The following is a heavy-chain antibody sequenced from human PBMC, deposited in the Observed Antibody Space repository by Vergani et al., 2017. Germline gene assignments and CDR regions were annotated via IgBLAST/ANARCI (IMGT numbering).Heavy chain of an antibody. V-gene: IGHV3-15*07. Sequence: EVQLVESGGGLVKPGGSLRLSCAASGFTFSNAWMNWVRQAPGKGWEWVGRIKSKTDGGTTDYAAPVKGRFTISRDDSKNTRYLQMNSLKTDDTAVYYCTTDFRRRGYSYQYYFDYWGQGTLVTVSS. CDR2: IKSKTDGGTT. CDR3: TTDFRRRGYSYQYYFDY. D-gene: IGHD5-18*01. CDR1: GFTFSNAW. J-gene: IGHJ4*02.